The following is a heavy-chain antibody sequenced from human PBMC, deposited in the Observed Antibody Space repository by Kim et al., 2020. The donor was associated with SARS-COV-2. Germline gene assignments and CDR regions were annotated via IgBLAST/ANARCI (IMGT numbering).Heavy chain of an antibody. D-gene: IGHD3-10*01. CDR2: IIPILGIA. CDR1: GGTFSSYA. J-gene: IGHJ6*02. CDR3: ARDRLNYGSGSLGCMDV. Sequence: SVKVSCKASGGTFSSYAISWVRQAPGQGLEWMGRIIPILGIANYAQKFQGRVTITADKSTSTAYMELSSLRSEDPAVYYCARDRLNYGSGSLGCMDVWG. V-gene: IGHV1-69*04.